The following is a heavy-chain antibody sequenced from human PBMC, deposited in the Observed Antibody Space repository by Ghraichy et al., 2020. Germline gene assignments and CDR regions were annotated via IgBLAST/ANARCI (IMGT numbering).Heavy chain of an antibody. D-gene: IGHD6-13*01. J-gene: IGHJ6*02. CDR1: GFAFRTYS. Sequence: SCAASGFAFRTYSMHWVRQAPGKGLEWVAVISHDGTTTYYADSGKGRFAISRDNSKNTVFLLMNGLRAEDTAVYYCARDIKSSSWSYYYYAMDVWGQGTTVTVSS. CDR3: ARDIKSSSWSYYYYAMDV. V-gene: IGHV3-30*09. CDR2: ISHDGTTT.